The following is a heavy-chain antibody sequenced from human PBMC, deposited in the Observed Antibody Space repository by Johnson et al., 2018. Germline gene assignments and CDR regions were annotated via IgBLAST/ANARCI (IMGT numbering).Heavy chain of an antibody. CDR3: AKANYYYETSGPGAFDI. CDR2: ISWNSGSI. CDR1: GFTFDDYA. J-gene: IGHJ3*02. V-gene: IGHV3-9*01. Sequence: VQLVQSGGGAVRPGGSLRLSCAASGFTFDDYAMHWVRQAPGKGLEWVSSISWNSGSIAYANSLRGRFTISRNNAKNSLYLQMNKLRAEDTALYYCAKANYYYETSGPGAFDIWGQGTVVTVSS. D-gene: IGHD3-22*01.